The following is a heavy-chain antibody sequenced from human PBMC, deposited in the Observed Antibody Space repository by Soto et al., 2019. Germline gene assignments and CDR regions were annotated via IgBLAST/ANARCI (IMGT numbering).Heavy chain of an antibody. D-gene: IGHD3-22*01. Sequence: GGSLRLSCAASGFTFSSYAMSWVRQAPGKGLEWVSAISGSGGSTYYADSVKGRFTISRDNSKNTLYLQMNSLRAEDTAVYYCAKDQGELYYYDSSGYLPDCWGQGTLVTVSS. CDR2: ISGSGGST. CDR3: AKDQGELYYYDSSGYLPDC. V-gene: IGHV3-23*01. J-gene: IGHJ4*02. CDR1: GFTFSSYA.